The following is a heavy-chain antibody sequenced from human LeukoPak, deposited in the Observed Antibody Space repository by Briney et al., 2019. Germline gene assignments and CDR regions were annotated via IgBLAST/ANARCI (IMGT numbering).Heavy chain of an antibody. CDR1: GGSFSGYY. Sequence: SETLSLTCAVYGGSFSGYYWSWIRQPPGKGLEWIGEINHSRSTNYNPSLKSRVTISVDTSKNQFSLKLSSVTAADTAVYYCARALYCGGDCYSGFDYWGQGTLVTVSS. V-gene: IGHV4-34*01. CDR2: INHSRST. J-gene: IGHJ4*02. D-gene: IGHD2-21*02. CDR3: ARALYCGGDCYSGFDY.